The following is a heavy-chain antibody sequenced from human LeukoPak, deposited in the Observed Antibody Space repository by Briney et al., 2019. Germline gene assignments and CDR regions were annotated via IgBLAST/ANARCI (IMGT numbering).Heavy chain of an antibody. D-gene: IGHD1-1*01. V-gene: IGHV1-69*13. CDR3: ARPVKLERRAFDI. J-gene: IGHJ3*02. Sequence: SVTVSCKASGGTFSSYAISWVRQAPGQGLEWMGGIIPIFGTANYAQKFQGRVTITADESTSTAYMELSSLRSEDTAVYYCARPVKLERRAFDIWGQGTMVTVSS. CDR1: GGTFSSYA. CDR2: IIPIFGTA.